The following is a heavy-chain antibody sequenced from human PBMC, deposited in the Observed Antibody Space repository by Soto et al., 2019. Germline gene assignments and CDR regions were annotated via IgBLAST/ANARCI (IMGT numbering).Heavy chain of an antibody. CDR3: AKATTYVWSGYNRGWYFDY. Sequence: EVQLLESGGGLVQPGGSLRLSCAASGFTFSSYAMSWVRQAPGKGLEWVSAISGSGGSTYYADSVKGRFTISRDNSKNTLYLQMNSLRAEDTAVYYCAKATTYVWSGYNRGWYFDYWGQGTLVTVSS. J-gene: IGHJ4*02. D-gene: IGHD3-3*01. V-gene: IGHV3-23*01. CDR1: GFTFSSYA. CDR2: ISGSGGST.